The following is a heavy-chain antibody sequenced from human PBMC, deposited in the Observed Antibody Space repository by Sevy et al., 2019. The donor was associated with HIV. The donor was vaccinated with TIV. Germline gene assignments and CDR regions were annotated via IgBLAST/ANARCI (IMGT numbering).Heavy chain of an antibody. CDR2: IIPILGIA. CDR3: ARVEMATKKDAFDI. J-gene: IGHJ3*02. CDR1: GGTFSSYS. Sequence: ASVKVSCKASGGTFSSYSISWVRQAPGQGLEWMGRIIPILGIANYALKFQGRVTITADKSTSTAYMELSSLRSEDTAVYYCARVEMATKKDAFDIWGHGTMVTVSS. V-gene: IGHV1-69*04. D-gene: IGHD5-12*01.